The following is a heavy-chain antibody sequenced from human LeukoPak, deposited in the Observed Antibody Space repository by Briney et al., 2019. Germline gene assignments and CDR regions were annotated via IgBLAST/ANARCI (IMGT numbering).Heavy chain of an antibody. CDR3: ARRRTTGTTGYFDY. D-gene: IGHD1-1*01. CDR1: GGSMSTYY. J-gene: IGHJ4*02. Sequence: PSETLSLTCTVSGGSMSTYYWSWIRQPPGKGLEWIGYIYTSESTNYNPSLKSRVTISVDTSKNQFSLMLSSVTAADTAFYYCARRRTTGTTGYFDYWGRGILVTVSS. CDR2: IYTSEST. V-gene: IGHV4-4*09.